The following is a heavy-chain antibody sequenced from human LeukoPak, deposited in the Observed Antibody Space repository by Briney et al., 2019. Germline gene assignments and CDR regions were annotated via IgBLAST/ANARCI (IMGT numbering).Heavy chain of an antibody. CDR3: ARQITDQSSGYDSIDY. J-gene: IGHJ4*02. D-gene: IGHD5-12*01. CDR1: GSSFTSYW. CDR2: IYPGDSDT. Sequence: GESLKISCKGSGSSFTSYWIGWVRQMPGKGLEWMGIIYPGDSDTRYSPSFEGQVTISADKSFTTAYLQWSSLKASDTAMYYCARQITDQSSGYDSIDYWGQGTLVTVSS. V-gene: IGHV5-51*01.